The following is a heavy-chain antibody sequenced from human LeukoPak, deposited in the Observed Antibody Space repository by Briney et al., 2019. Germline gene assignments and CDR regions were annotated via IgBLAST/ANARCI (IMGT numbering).Heavy chain of an antibody. Sequence: PGGSLRLFCAASGSTFGSCAMNWVRQAPGKGREWLSSINGSGANTYYADSVEGRFTISRDNSQNTLYLQMNSLRAEDTAVYYCAKDVRGYNRPFDYWGQGTLVTVSS. CDR3: AKDVRGYNRPFDY. D-gene: IGHD3-10*02. J-gene: IGHJ4*02. CDR2: INGSGANT. CDR1: GSTFGSCA. V-gene: IGHV3-23*01.